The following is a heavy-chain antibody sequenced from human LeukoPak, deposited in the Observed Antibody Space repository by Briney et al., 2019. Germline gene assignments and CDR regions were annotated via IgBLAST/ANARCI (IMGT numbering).Heavy chain of an antibody. CDR2: IYYSGST. Sequence: SETLSLTCTVSGGSISSYYWSWIRQPPGKGLEWIGYIYYSGSTNYNPSLKSRVTISVDTSKNQFSLNLSSVTAADTAVYYCARWSGSVTARNYYYYMDVWGEGTTVAVSS. J-gene: IGHJ6*03. D-gene: IGHD6-6*01. CDR3: ARWSGSVTARNYYYYMDV. CDR1: GGSISSYY. V-gene: IGHV4-59*08.